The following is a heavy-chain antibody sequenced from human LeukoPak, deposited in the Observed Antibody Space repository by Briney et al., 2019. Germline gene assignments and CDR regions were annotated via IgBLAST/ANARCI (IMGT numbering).Heavy chain of an antibody. J-gene: IGHJ4*02. CDR1: GFNFSSYA. V-gene: IGHV3-30*04. CDR2: ISYDGSNK. CDR3: ARLTAAGRRTDFDY. Sequence: GGSLRLSCAASGFNFSSYAMHWVRQAPGKGLEWVAAISYDGSNKYYGDSVKGRFTISRDNSKNTLYLQMNSLRVEDTAVYYCARLTAAGRRTDFDYWGQGTRVTVSS. D-gene: IGHD6-13*01.